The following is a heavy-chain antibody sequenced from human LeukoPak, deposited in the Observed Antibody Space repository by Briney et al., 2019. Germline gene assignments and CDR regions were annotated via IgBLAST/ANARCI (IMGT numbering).Heavy chain of an antibody. J-gene: IGHJ4*02. Sequence: PSETLSLTCTVSGGSISSYYWSWIRQPPGKGLEWIGYIYYSGSTNYNPSLKSRVTISVDTSKNQFSLKLSSVTAADTAVYYCARVPLTGTTYGYFDYWGQGTLVTVSS. CDR2: IYYSGST. CDR1: GGSISSYY. CDR3: ARVPLTGTTYGYFDY. V-gene: IGHV4-59*08. D-gene: IGHD1-7*01.